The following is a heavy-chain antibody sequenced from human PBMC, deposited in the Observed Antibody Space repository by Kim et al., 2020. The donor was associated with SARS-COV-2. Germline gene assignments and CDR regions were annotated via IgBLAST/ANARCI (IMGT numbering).Heavy chain of an antibody. Sequence: GGSLRLSCEASGFTFSSQSMSWVRRGSGKGLEWVASMKEDGSNIYYVDSVKGRCTISRDNGKNSLYLQMNTLRPEDTAVYYCAKGAVTRHDYWGQGALV. CDR2: MKEDGSNI. D-gene: IGHD3-3*01. V-gene: IGHV3-7*03. J-gene: IGHJ4*02. CDR1: GFTFSSQS. CDR3: AKGAVTRHDY.